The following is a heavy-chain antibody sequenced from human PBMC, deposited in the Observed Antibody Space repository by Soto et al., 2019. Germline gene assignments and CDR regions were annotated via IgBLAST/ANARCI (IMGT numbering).Heavy chain of an antibody. D-gene: IGHD3-22*01. CDR1: GDSISTGRFY. J-gene: IGHJ5*02. Sequence: SETLSLTCSVSGDSISTGRFYLAWIRHPTGEGLEWIGSIYHTGNAYYNPSLKSRVTISVDTSKNQFSLKLTSVTAADAALYYCARDFFDSSDYTTNWFDPWGQGTLVTVS. CDR3: ARDFFDSSDYTTNWFDP. V-gene: IGHV4-39*01. CDR2: IYHTGNA.